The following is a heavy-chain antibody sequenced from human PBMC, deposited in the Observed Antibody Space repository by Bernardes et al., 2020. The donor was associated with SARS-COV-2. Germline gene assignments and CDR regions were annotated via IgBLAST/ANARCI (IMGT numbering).Heavy chain of an antibody. CDR2: ISWNSGSI. CDR3: ATDLYLGDYDFGY. CDR1: GFTFDDYA. D-gene: IGHD4-17*01. V-gene: IGHV3-9*01. J-gene: IGHJ4*02. Sequence: GGSLRLSCAASGFTFDDYAMHWVRQAPGKGLEWVSGISWNSGSIGYADSVKGRFTISRDNAKNSLYLQMNSLRAEDTALYYCATDLYLGDYDFGYWGQGTLVTVSS.